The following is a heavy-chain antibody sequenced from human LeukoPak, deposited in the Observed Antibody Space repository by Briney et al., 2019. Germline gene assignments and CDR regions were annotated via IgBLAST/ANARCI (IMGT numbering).Heavy chain of an antibody. Sequence: GGSLRLSCAASGFTFSSYWMHWVRQAPGKGPVWVSRINSDGSSTSYADSVKGRFTISRDNAKNSLYLQMNSLRAEDTAVYYCARDRHYYDITGYVDYWGQGTLVTVSS. CDR2: INSDGSST. V-gene: IGHV3-74*01. CDR1: GFTFSSYW. D-gene: IGHD3-22*01. J-gene: IGHJ4*02. CDR3: ARDRHYYDITGYVDY.